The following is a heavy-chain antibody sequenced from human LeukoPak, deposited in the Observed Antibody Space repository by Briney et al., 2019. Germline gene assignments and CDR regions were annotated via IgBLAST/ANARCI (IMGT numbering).Heavy chain of an antibody. D-gene: IGHD2-15*01. CDR1: GFTFSSYA. CDR2: ISGSGGST. CDR3: AKGLASRDCSGGSCYDWFDP. Sequence: GGSLRLSCAASGFTFSSYAMSWVRQAPGKGLEWVSAISGSGGSTYYADSVKGRLTISRDNSKNTLYLQMNSLRAEDTAVYYCAKGLASRDCSGGSCYDWFDPWGQGTLVTVSS. V-gene: IGHV3-23*01. J-gene: IGHJ5*02.